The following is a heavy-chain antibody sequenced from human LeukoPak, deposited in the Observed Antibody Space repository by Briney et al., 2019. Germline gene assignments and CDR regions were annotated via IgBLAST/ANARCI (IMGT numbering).Heavy chain of an antibody. CDR3: ARRRRYFDGDYFDY. J-gene: IGHJ4*02. CDR1: GDSSISYW. Sequence: ESPKSFCCAAGDSSISYWIGRWRRKPRESVQWWGVIIPGDSDTKYSPSFQGPVTISDDKSIITAYLQWSSLKASDTAMYYCARRRRYFDGDYFDYWGQGTLVTVSS. V-gene: IGHV5-51*01. D-gene: IGHD3-9*01. CDR2: IIPGDSDT.